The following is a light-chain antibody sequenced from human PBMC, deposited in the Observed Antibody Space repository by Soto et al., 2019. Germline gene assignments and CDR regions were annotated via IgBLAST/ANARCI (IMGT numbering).Light chain of an antibody. CDR1: QSISSR. J-gene: IGKJ1*01. CDR3: QQYNSYRWT. V-gene: IGKV1-5*03. CDR2: KAS. Sequence: DIQMTQSPSTLSASVGDRATITCRASQSISSRLAWYQQKPGKAPKLLIYKASSLESGVPSRFSGSGSGTEFTLTISSLQPDDFATYYCQQYNSYRWTFGQGTKVEIK.